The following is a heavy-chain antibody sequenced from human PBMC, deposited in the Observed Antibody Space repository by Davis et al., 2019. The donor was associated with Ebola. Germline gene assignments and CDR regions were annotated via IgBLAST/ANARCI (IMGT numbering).Heavy chain of an antibody. CDR2: IGGSGGGS. CDR1: GFTFDSYA. V-gene: IGHV3-23*01. D-gene: IGHD3-3*01. J-gene: IGHJ6*04. Sequence: GESLKISCAASGFTFDSYAMSWVRQAPGKGLEWVSTIGGSGGGSFYADSVMGRFTIPRDDSRTTLYLQMNSLRAEDTAVYYCAKSGLSFGVVKYHYGMDVWGKGTTVTVSS. CDR3: AKSGLSFGVVKYHYGMDV.